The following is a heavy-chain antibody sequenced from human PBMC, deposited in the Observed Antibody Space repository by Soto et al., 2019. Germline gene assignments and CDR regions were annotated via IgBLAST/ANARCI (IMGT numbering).Heavy chain of an antibody. CDR2: MNPNSGNT. J-gene: IGHJ4*02. V-gene: IGHV1-8*01. Sequence: GASVKVSCKASGYSFTSYDINWVRQATGQGLEWMGWMNPNSGNTGYAQKFQGRVTMTRDTSISTAYMELSSLRSEDTAIYYCTRHEGGAAADRPLDYWGQGTLVTVSS. D-gene: IGHD6-13*01. CDR3: TRHEGGAAADRPLDY. CDR1: GYSFTSYD.